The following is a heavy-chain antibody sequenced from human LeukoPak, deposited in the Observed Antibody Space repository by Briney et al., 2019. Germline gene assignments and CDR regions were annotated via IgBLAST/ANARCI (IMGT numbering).Heavy chain of an antibody. Sequence: SVKVSCKASGGTFRDYAISWVRQAPGQGLEWMGRIIPILGIANYAQKFQGRVTITADKSTGTAYMELSRLRSEDTAVYYCARGSYDFWSGFSIDYWGQGTLVTVSS. V-gene: IGHV1-69*04. CDR1: GGTFRDYA. CDR2: IIPILGIA. D-gene: IGHD3-3*01. CDR3: ARGSYDFWSGFSIDY. J-gene: IGHJ4*02.